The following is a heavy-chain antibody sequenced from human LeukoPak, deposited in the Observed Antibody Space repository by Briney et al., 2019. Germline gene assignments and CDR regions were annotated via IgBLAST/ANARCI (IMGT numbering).Heavy chain of an antibody. V-gene: IGHV3-30*02. D-gene: IGHD4-17*01. CDR3: ARDDYGETFDY. Sequence: PGGSLRLSCAGSGFSFSSYGMHWVRQAPGKGLEWMAFIRSGGSNKYYADSVKGRFTISRDNSKNTLYLQMNSLRAEDTAVYYCARDDYGETFDYWGQGTLVTVSS. CDR1: GFSFSSYG. J-gene: IGHJ4*02. CDR2: IRSGGSNK.